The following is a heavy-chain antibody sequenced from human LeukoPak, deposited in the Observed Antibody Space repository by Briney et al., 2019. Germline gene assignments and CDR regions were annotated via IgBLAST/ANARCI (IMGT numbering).Heavy chain of an antibody. J-gene: IGHJ4*02. Sequence: GGSLRLSCTASGFAFDEHGMSWVRQVPGKGLEWVYGINWSGGSTGYADPLRGRFTISRDNAKNSLYLQMDSLRAEDTALYYCARAPITSPFYFDYWGQGTLVTVSS. CDR1: GFAFDEHG. D-gene: IGHD2-2*01. V-gene: IGHV3-20*04. CDR3: ARAPITSPFYFDY. CDR2: INWSGGST.